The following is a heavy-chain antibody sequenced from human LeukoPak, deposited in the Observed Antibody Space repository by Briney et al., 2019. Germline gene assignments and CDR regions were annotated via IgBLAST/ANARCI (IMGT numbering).Heavy chain of an antibody. CDR1: GGSISSGGYY. CDR3: ARDSSGWYYFDS. Sequence: SQTLSLTCTVSGGSISSGGYYWSWIRQPPGTGLEWIGYIYYTGSTNYNPSLRSRVTISVDTSKNQFSLKLSSVTAADTAVYYCARDSSGWYYFDSWGQGTLVTVSS. CDR2: IYYTGST. V-gene: IGHV4-61*08. D-gene: IGHD6-19*01. J-gene: IGHJ4*02.